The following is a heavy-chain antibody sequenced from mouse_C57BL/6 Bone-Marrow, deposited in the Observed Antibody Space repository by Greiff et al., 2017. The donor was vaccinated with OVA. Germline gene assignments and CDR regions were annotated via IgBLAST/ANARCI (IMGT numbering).Heavy chain of an antibody. J-gene: IGHJ4*01. V-gene: IGHV1-81*01. CDR1: GYTFTSYG. D-gene: IGHD2-3*01. Sequence: QVQLKQSGAELARPGASVKLSCKASGYTFTSYGISWVKQRTGQGLEWIGEIYPRSGNTYYNEKFKGKATLTADKSSSTAYMELRSLTSEDSAVYFCAREGWLLPLYAMDYWGQGTSVTVSS. CDR2: IYPRSGNT. CDR3: AREGWLLPLYAMDY.